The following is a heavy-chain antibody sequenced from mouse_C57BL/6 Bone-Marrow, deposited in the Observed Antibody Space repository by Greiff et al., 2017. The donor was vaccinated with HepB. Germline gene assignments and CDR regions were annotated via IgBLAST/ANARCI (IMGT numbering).Heavy chain of an antibody. J-gene: IGHJ3*01. D-gene: IGHD2-4*01. V-gene: IGHV1-81*01. CDR2: IYPRSGNT. CDR3: AREGLRQGFAY. Sequence: VKLQQSGAELARPGASVKLSCKASGYTFTSYGISWVKQRTGQGLEWIGEIYPRSGNTYYNEKFKGKATLTADKSSSTAYMELRSLTSEDSAVYFCAREGLRQGFAYWGQGTLVTVSA. CDR1: GYTFTSYG.